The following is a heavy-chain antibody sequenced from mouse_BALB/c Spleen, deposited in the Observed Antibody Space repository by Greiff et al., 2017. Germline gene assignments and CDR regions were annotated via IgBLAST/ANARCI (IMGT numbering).Heavy chain of an antibody. D-gene: IGHD1-1*01. Sequence: EVNLVESGGGLVKPGGSLKLSCAASGFTFSSYAMSWVRQTPEKRLEWVASISSGGSTYYPDSVKGRFTISRDNARNILYLQMSSLRSEDTAMYYCARRYGRFDYWGQGTTLTVSS. J-gene: IGHJ2*01. CDR2: ISSGGST. CDR1: GFTFSSYA. V-gene: IGHV5-6-5*01. CDR3: ARRYGRFDY.